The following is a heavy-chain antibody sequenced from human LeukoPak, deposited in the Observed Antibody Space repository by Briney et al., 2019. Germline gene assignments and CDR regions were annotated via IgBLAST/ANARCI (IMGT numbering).Heavy chain of an antibody. CDR1: GFTVSSDS. Sequence: GGSLRLSCTVSGFTVSSDSMSWVRQAPGKGLEWVSFIYSGGSTHYSDSVKGRFTISRDNSKNTLYLQMDSLRAEDTAVYYCARRAGAYSHPYDYWGQGTLVTVSS. CDR2: IYSGGST. CDR3: ARRAGAYSHPYDY. D-gene: IGHD4/OR15-4a*01. V-gene: IGHV3-53*01. J-gene: IGHJ4*02.